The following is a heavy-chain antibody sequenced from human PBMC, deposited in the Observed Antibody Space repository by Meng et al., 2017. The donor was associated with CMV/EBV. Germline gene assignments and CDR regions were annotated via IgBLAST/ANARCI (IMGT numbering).Heavy chain of an antibody. J-gene: IGHJ4*02. D-gene: IGHD5-24*01. CDR2: ISSSSSYI. Sequence: GESLKISCAASGFTFDDYAMHWVRQAPGKGLEWVSSISSSSSYIYYADSVKGRFTISRDNAKNSLYLQMNSLRAEDTAVYYCARGGATALDYWGQGTLVTVSS. CDR1: GFTFDDYA. CDR3: ARGGATALDY. V-gene: IGHV3-21*01.